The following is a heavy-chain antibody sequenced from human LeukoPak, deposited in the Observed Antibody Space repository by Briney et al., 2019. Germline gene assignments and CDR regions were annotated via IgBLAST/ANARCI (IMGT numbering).Heavy chain of an antibody. Sequence: GGSLRLSCEVSGFSVGGYALHWVRQAPGKGLEWVAVISFDGSQKYYADSVKGRFTISRDTFKNTLFLQMDSLSGEDTGFYYCARSDRSDYNFWGQGTLVTVSS. CDR3: ARSDRSDYNF. CDR1: GFSVGGYA. CDR2: ISFDGSQK. D-gene: IGHD4-11*01. V-gene: IGHV3-30*04. J-gene: IGHJ4*02.